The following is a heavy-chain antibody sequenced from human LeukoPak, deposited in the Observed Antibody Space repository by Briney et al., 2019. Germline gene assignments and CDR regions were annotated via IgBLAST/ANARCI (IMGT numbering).Heavy chain of an antibody. CDR2: ISGSGGST. CDR1: GFTFSSYA. Sequence: PGGSLRLSCAASGFTFSSYAMSWVRQAPGKGLEWVSAISGSGGSTYYADSVKGRFTISRDNSKNTLYLQMNSLRAEDTAVYYCASPRYYYGSGSYYTWDYWGQGTLVTVSS. D-gene: IGHD3-10*01. J-gene: IGHJ4*02. CDR3: ASPRYYYGSGSYYTWDY. V-gene: IGHV3-23*01.